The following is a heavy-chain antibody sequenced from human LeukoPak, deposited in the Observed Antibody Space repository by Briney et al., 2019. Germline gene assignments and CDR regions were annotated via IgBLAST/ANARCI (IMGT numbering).Heavy chain of an antibody. Sequence: ASVNVSCKVSGYTLTELSMHWVRQAPGKGLEWMGGFDPEDGETIYAQKFQGRVTMTEDTSTDTAYMELSSLRSEDTAVYYCATVKVALRQLWLSVERYYYYMDVWGKGTTVTISS. CDR2: FDPEDGET. J-gene: IGHJ6*03. CDR3: ATVKVALRQLWLSVERYYYYMDV. CDR1: GYTLTELS. D-gene: IGHD5-18*01. V-gene: IGHV1-24*01.